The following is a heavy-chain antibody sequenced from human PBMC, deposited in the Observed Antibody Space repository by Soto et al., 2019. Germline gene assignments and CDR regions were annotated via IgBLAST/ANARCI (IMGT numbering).Heavy chain of an antibody. CDR1: GGPFTGFT. CDR3: VRDDGSGINWCDP. D-gene: IGHD3-10*01. V-gene: IGHV1-69*08. J-gene: IGHJ5*02. Sequence: QVHLVQSGAEVRQPGASVKISCTFSGGPFTGFTFSWLRQAAAHGFEWMGRIIPVVGLADPAQRFQDRLTLTADTSTYTIHMEISSLRFDDTAVYFCVRDDGSGINWCDPWGQGTRVTVSS. CDR2: IIPVVGLA.